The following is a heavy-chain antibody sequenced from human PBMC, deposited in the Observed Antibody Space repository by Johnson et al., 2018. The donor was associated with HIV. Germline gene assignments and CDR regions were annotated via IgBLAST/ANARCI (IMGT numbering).Heavy chain of an antibody. J-gene: IGHJ3*02. V-gene: IGHV3-30*03. CDR1: GFTFSSYG. CDR2: ISYDGSNK. Sequence: QVQLVESGGGLVQPGGSLRLSCAASGFTFSSYGMHWVRQAPGKGLEWVAVISYDGSNKYYADSVKGRFTISRDNSKNTLYLQMNSLRAEDTAVYYCARDLAMIVVAYAFDIWGQGTMVTVSS. D-gene: IGHD3-22*01. CDR3: ARDLAMIVVAYAFDI.